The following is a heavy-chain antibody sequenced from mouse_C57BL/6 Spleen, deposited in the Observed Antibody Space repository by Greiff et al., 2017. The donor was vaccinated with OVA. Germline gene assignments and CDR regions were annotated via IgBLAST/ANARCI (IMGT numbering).Heavy chain of an antibody. CDR3: ARYYSNRDWYFDV. J-gene: IGHJ1*03. D-gene: IGHD2-5*01. V-gene: IGHV1-63*01. CDR1: GYTFTNYW. Sequence: VQLQQSGAELVRPGTSVKMSCKASGYTFTNYWIGWAKQRPGHGLEWIGDIYPGGGYTNYNEKFKGKATLTADKSSSTAYMQFSSLTSEDSAIYYCARYYSNRDWYFDVGGTGTTVTVSS. CDR2: IYPGGGYT.